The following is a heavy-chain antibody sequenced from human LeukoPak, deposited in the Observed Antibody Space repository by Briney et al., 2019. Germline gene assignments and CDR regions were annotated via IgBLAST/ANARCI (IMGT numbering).Heavy chain of an antibody. CDR3: GKVIGYCSTTNCYARDGYYYGMDV. CDR1: GFTFDDYA. D-gene: IGHD2-2*01. Sequence: GGSLRLSCAASGFTFDDYAMHWVRQAPGKGLEWVSGISGDSSGIAYADSVKGRFTISRDNAKNSLYLQMNSLRAEDTALYYCGKVIGYCSTTNCYARDGYYYGMDVWGQGTTVTVSS. CDR2: ISGDSSGI. V-gene: IGHV3-9*01. J-gene: IGHJ6*02.